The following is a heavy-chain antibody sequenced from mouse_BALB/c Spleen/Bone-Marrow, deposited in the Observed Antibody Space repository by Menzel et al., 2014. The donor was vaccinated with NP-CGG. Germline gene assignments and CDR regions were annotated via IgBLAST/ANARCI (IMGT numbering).Heavy chain of an antibody. CDR3: ARWGITTGFAY. CDR1: GFNIKDTY. CDR2: IDPANGNT. J-gene: IGHJ3*01. D-gene: IGHD2-4*01. V-gene: IGHV14-3*02. Sequence: VQLQQPGAELVKPGASVKLSCTASGFNIKDTYMHWVKQRPEQGLEWIGRIDPANGNTKYDPKFQGEATITADTSSNTAYLQLSSLTSEDTAVYYCARWGITTGFAYWGQGTLVTVSA.